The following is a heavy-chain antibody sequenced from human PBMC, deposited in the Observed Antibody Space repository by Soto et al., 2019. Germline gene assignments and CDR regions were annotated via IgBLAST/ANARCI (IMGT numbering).Heavy chain of an antibody. CDR3: AGNDYGDPGAFDI. D-gene: IGHD4-17*01. CDR2: IIPILGIA. Sequence: ASVKVSGKSSGGTFSIYTISWVRQAPGQGLEWMGRIIPILGIANYAQKFQGRVTITADKSTSTAYMELSSLRSEDTAVYYCAGNDYGDPGAFDIWGQGTMVTVSS. CDR1: GGTFSIYT. J-gene: IGHJ3*02. V-gene: IGHV1-69*02.